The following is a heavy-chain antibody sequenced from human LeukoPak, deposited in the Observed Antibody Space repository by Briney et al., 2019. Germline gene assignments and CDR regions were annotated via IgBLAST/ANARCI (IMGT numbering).Heavy chain of an antibody. Sequence: PGGSLRLSCAASGFTFSTYWMSWVRQAPGKGLEWVGRIRSKTDGGTTDYFAPVKGRFTISRDDSRDTLYLQMNSLKSEDTAVYYCTKQVGDQGVLEYWGQGTPVTVSS. CDR3: TKQVGDQGVLEY. D-gene: IGHD1-26*01. J-gene: IGHJ4*02. V-gene: IGHV3-15*01. CDR2: IRSKTDGGTT. CDR1: GFTFSTYW.